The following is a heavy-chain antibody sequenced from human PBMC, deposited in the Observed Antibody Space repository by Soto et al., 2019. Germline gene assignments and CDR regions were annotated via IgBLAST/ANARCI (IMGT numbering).Heavy chain of an antibody. J-gene: IGHJ4*02. CDR1: GDTITSYG. CDR3: ARDRGSYALDY. Sequence: ASVKASYKASGDTITSYGISWVRQAPGQGLEWMGWISAYNGNTNYAQKLQGRVTMTTDTSTSTAYMELRSLRSDDTAVYYCARDRGSYALDYWGQGTLVTVSS. D-gene: IGHD1-26*01. V-gene: IGHV1-18*01. CDR2: ISAYNGNT.